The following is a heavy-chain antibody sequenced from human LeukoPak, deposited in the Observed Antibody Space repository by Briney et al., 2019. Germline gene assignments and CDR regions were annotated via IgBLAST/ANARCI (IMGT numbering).Heavy chain of an antibody. CDR3: ARGEIVVTANWFDP. V-gene: IGHV1-69*05. J-gene: IGHJ5*02. D-gene: IGHD3-22*01. Sequence: SSVKVSCKASGGTFSSYAISWVRQAPGQGLEWMGRIIPIFGTANYAQKFQGRVTITTDESTSIAYMELSSLRSEDTAVYYCARGEIVVTANWFDPWGQGTLVTVSS. CDR1: GGTFSSYA. CDR2: IIPIFGTA.